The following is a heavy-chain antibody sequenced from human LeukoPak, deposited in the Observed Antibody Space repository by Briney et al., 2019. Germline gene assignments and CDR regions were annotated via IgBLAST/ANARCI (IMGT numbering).Heavy chain of an antibody. D-gene: IGHD3-3*01. CDR3: ARGAKLYDFWSGYPYYYYYGMDV. J-gene: IGHJ6*02. Sequence: ASVKVSCKDSGYTFTSYDINWVRQATGQGLEWMGWMNPNSGNTGYAQKFQGRVTMTRNTSISTAYMELSSLRSEDTAVYYCARGAKLYDFWSGYPYYYYYGMDVWGQGTTVTVSS. V-gene: IGHV1-8*01. CDR1: GYTFTSYD. CDR2: MNPNSGNT.